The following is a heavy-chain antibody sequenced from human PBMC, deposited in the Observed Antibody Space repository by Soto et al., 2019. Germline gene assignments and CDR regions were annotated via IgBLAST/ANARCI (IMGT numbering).Heavy chain of an antibody. V-gene: IGHV1-69*13. J-gene: IGHJ4*02. CDR1: GGTFSSYA. CDR3: ARVGIAVAAGPDY. CDR2: IIPIFGTA. D-gene: IGHD6-19*01. Sequence: SVKVSSKASGGTFSSYAISWVRQAPGQGLEWMGGIIPIFGTANYAQKFQGRVTITADESTGTAYMELSSLRSEDTAVYYCARVGIAVAAGPDYWGQGTLDTVSS.